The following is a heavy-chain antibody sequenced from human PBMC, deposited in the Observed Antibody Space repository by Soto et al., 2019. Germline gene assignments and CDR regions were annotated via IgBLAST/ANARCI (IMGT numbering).Heavy chain of an antibody. J-gene: IGHJ4*01. D-gene: IGHD6-13*01. V-gene: IGHV4-31*03. CDR1: GGSINSGGYY. Sequence: SETLSLTCTVSGGSINSGGYYWSWIRQHPGKGLEWIGYIYYSGSTYYNPSLKSRVTISVDTSKNQFSLKLSSVTAADTAVYYCAREGRIAAAGPYFDYWGQGTLVTVSS. CDR3: AREGRIAAAGPYFDY. CDR2: IYYSGST.